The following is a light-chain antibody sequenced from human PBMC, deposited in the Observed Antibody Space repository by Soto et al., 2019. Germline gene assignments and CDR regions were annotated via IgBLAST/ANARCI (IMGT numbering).Light chain of an antibody. CDR1: TSDIGGYDY. J-gene: IGLJ1*01. Sequence: QSALTQPPSASGSPGQSVAISCTGTTSDIGGYDYVSWYQQHPGKAPKLMIYEVNKRPSGVPDRFSGSKSGNTASLTVSGLQAEDEADYYCRSHGGNSPYVCGAGTKVTVL. CDR3: RSHGGNSPYV. V-gene: IGLV2-8*01. CDR2: EVN.